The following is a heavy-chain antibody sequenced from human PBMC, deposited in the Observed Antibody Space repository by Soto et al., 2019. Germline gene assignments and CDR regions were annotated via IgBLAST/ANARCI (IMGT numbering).Heavy chain of an antibody. Sequence: QLQLQESGSGLVKPSQTLSLTCAVSGGSISSGGYSWSWIRQPPGKGLEWIGYIYHSGSTYYNPSLKSRVTIPVDRSKNQFSLKLSSVTAADTAVYYCARALGSSGSPFAPWGQGTLVTVSS. V-gene: IGHV4-30-2*01. D-gene: IGHD3-22*01. CDR1: GGSISSGGYS. CDR3: ARALGSSGSPFAP. CDR2: IYHSGST. J-gene: IGHJ5*02.